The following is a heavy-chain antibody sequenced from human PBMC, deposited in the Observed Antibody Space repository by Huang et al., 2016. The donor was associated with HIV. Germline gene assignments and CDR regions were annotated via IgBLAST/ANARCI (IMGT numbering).Heavy chain of an antibody. J-gene: IGHJ4*02. D-gene: IGHD3-22*01. CDR1: GFTFNKYG. V-gene: IGHV3-30*18. CDR2: ISFDGSKK. CDR3: AKGLSGAYYYVYDH. Sequence: QVQLVESGGGVVQPGRSLRLSCAASGFTFNKYGMHWVRRAPGKGVEWVAVISFDGSKKDYADSGKGRFTFSRDNSKNTLYLQMNSLRAEDTAVYYCAKGLSGAYYYVYDHWGQGTLVTVSS.